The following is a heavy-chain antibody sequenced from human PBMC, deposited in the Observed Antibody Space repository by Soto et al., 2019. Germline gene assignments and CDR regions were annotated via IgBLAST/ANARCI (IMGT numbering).Heavy chain of an antibody. D-gene: IGHD2-15*01. V-gene: IGHV4-59*01. CDR1: GGSISSYY. J-gene: IGHJ5*02. CDR2: IYYSGGT. CDR3: ARGSVITTTLDWFDP. Sequence: SETLSLTCTVSGGSISSYYWSWIRQPPGKGLEWIGYIYYSGGTNYNPSLKSRVTISVDTSKDQFSLKLNSVTAADTAVYYCARGSVITTTLDWFDPWGQGTLVTVS.